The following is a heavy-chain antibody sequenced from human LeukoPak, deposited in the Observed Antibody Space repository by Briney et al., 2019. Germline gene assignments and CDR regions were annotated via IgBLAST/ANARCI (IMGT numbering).Heavy chain of an antibody. Sequence: GGSLRLSCSASGFTFSDYYMSWIRQAPGKGLEWVSYISSSGSTIYYADSVKGRFTISRDNAKNSLYLQMNSLRAEDTAVYYCARDRHTYYYYMDVWGKGTTVTVSS. CDR3: ARDRHTYYYYMDV. J-gene: IGHJ6*03. CDR1: GFTFSDYY. V-gene: IGHV3-11*01. D-gene: IGHD5-18*01. CDR2: ISSSGSTI.